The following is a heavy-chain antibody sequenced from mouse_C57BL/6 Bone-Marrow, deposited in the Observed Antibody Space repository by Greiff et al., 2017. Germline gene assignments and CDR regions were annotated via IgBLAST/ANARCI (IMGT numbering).Heavy chain of an antibody. CDR3: ASMGRPFAY. D-gene: IGHD4-1*01. CDR1: GFSLTSYG. Sequence: QVHVKQSGPGLVAPSQSLSITCTVSGFSLTSYGVDWVRQSPGTGLEWLGVIWGVGSTNYNSALKSRLSISKDNSKSQVFLKMNSLQTDDTAMYYCASMGRPFAYWGQGTLVTVSA. J-gene: IGHJ3*01. CDR2: IWGVGST. V-gene: IGHV2-6*01.